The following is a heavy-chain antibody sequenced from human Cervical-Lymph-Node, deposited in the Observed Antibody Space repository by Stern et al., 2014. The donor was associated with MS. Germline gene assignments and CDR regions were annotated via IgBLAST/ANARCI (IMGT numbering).Heavy chain of an antibody. CDR3: VRAREGYYFDY. Sequence: QVTLKESGPALVKPTQTLTLTCTFSGFSLSTTGMCLSWIRQPPGKALEWLAPLDWEDDKYYSTSLKTRLTISKDTSKNQVVLTMTNMAPRDTATYFCVRAREGYYFDYWGQGIPVTVSS. V-gene: IGHV2-70*01. CDR1: GFSLSTTGMC. J-gene: IGHJ4*02. CDR2: LDWEDDK. D-gene: IGHD2-21*01.